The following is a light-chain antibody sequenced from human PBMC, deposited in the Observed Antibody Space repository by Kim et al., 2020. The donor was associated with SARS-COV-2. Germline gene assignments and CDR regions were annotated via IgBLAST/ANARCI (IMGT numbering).Light chain of an antibody. V-gene: IGKV1-39*01. Sequence: DIQMTQSPSSLSASVGHRVTITCRASQDISRYLNWYQQKPGKAPKLLIYTASSLQSGVPSRFTGSGSETDFTLTISSLQPEDFATYYCQQTYSASRTFGQGTKVDIK. CDR1: QDISRY. CDR3: QQTYSASRT. J-gene: IGKJ1*01. CDR2: TAS.